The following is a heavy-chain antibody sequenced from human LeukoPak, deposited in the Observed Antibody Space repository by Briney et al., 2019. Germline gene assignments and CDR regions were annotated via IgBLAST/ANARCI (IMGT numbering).Heavy chain of an antibody. CDR2: IRSKAYGGTA. CDR1: GFTFGDYA. V-gene: IGHV3-49*03. J-gene: IGHJ3*02. CDR3: TRAGVAYDFWSGYDDAFDI. Sequence: PGRSLRLSCTASGFTFGDYAMSWFRQAPGKGLEWVGFIRSKAYGGTAEYAASVKGRFTISRDDSKSIAYLQMNSLKTEDTAVYYCTRAGVAYDFWSGYDDAFDIWGQGTMVTVSS. D-gene: IGHD3-3*01.